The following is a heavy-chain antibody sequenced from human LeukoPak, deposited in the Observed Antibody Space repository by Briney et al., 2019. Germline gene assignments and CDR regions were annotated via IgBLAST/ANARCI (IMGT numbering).Heavy chain of an antibody. V-gene: IGHV3-64*02. Sequence: GGSLRLSRAASGFIFSSYAMHWVRQAPGKGLEYVSGISTDGGSTFYAESVQGRFTISRDNSKNTVYLQLGSLRADDMAVYYCARDSGSGYRQFDCWGQGTLVTVSS. CDR2: ISTDGGST. D-gene: IGHD3-3*01. J-gene: IGHJ4*02. CDR3: ARDSGSGYRQFDC. CDR1: GFIFSSYA.